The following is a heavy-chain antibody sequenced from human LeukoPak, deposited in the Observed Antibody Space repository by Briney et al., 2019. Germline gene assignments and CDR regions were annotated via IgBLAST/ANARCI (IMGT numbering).Heavy chain of an antibody. CDR1: GFTSSSYE. CDR3: ARGYYYGSGRPGPSDY. J-gene: IGHJ4*02. D-gene: IGHD3-10*01. V-gene: IGHV3-48*03. CDR2: ISSSGSTI. Sequence: QPGGSLRLSCAASGFTSSSYEMNWVRQAPGKGLEWVSYISSSGSTIYYADSVKGRFTISRDNAKNSLYLQMNSLRAEDTAVYYCARGYYYGSGRPGPSDYWGQGTLVTVSS.